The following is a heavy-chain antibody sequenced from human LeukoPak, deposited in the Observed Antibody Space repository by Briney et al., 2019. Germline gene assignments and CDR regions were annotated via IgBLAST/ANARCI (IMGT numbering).Heavy chain of an antibody. D-gene: IGHD5-12*01. J-gene: IGHJ4*02. CDR3: ARASSGSDLNYFDY. V-gene: IGHV3-21*01. Sequence: GGSLRLSCAASGFTFTTYSMNWVRQAPGKGLEWVSSISSSSTYIYYADSVKGRFTISRDNDKNSLYLQMNSLRAEDTAVYYCARASSGSDLNYFDYWGQGTLVTVSS. CDR2: ISSSSTYI. CDR1: GFTFTTYS.